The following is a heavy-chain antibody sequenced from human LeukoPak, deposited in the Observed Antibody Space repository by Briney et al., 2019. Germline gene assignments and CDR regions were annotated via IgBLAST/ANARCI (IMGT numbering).Heavy chain of an antibody. CDR1: GGSISSYY. CDR2: IYTSGST. Sequence: PSETLSLTCTVSGGSISSYYWSWIRQPPGKGLEWIGYIYTSGSTYYNPSLKSRVTISVDTSKNQFSLKLSSVTAADTAVYYCARVVVVPAAIFRRSYYMDVWGKGTTVTVSS. CDR3: ARVVVVPAAIFRRSYYMDV. J-gene: IGHJ6*03. D-gene: IGHD2-2*01. V-gene: IGHV4-4*09.